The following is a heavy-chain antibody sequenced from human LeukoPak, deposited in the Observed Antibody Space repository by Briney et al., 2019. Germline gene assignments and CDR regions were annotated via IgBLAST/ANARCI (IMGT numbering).Heavy chain of an antibody. Sequence: PGGSLRLSCAASGFTFDDYAMHWVRQAPGRGLEWVSGISWNSGSIGYADSVKGRFTISRDNAKNSLYLQMNSLRAEDTALYYCAKEGGKYCSSTSCYWDYWGQGTLVTVSS. CDR3: AKEGGKYCSSTSCYWDY. CDR1: GFTFDDYA. J-gene: IGHJ4*02. V-gene: IGHV3-9*01. D-gene: IGHD2-2*01. CDR2: ISWNSGSI.